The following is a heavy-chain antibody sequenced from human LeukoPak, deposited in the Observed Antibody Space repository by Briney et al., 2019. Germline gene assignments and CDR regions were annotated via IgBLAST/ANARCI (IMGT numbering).Heavy chain of an antibody. D-gene: IGHD6-19*01. Sequence: GGSLRLSCAASGFTFSSYSMHWVRQAPGKGLEWVAVISNDGRNKYYADSMKGRFTISRDNSKNTLYLQMNSLRTEDTAVYYCAGWLVTTSSSPFDYWGQGTLVTVSS. J-gene: IGHJ4*02. CDR1: GFTFSSYS. CDR3: AGWLVTTSSSPFDY. V-gene: IGHV3-30*03. CDR2: ISNDGRNK.